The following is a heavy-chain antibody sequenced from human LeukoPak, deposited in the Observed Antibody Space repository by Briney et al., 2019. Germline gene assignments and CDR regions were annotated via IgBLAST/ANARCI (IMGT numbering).Heavy chain of an antibody. CDR2: IYYSGST. V-gene: IGHV4-39*01. J-gene: IGHJ3*02. CDR1: GGSISSSSYY. Sequence: SETLSLTCTVSGGSISSSSYYWGWIRQPPGKGLEWIGSIYYSGSTYYNPSLKSRVTISVDTSKNQFSLKLSSVTAADTAVYYCARLRWSSRAFDIWGQGTMVTVSS. D-gene: IGHD4-23*01. CDR3: ARLRWSSRAFDI.